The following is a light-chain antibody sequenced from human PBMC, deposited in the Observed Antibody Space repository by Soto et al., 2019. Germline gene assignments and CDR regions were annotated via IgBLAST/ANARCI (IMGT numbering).Light chain of an antibody. CDR2: AAS. Sequence: DIQITQCTSSVSGSVGDRVTITFRASQGISSWLAWYQQKPGKAPKLLIYAASSLESGVPSRFSGSGSGTDFTLTINSLQPEDFATYYCQQADSCPLTFGGGTKVDIK. CDR1: QGISSW. V-gene: IGKV1-12*01. CDR3: QQADSCPLT. J-gene: IGKJ4*01.